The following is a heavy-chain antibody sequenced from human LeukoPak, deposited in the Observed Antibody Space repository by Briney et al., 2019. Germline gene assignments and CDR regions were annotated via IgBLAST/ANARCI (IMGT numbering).Heavy chain of an antibody. CDR1: GYTFTSYA. CDR3: ATIWFGVEGFDY. V-gene: IGHV1-3*01. J-gene: IGHJ4*02. Sequence: ASVKVSCKASGYTFTSYAMHWVRQAPGQRLEWMGWINAGNGNTKYSQKFQGRVTITRDTSASTAYMELSSLRSEDTAVYYCATIWFGVEGFDYWGQGTLVTVSS. D-gene: IGHD3-10*01. CDR2: INAGNGNT.